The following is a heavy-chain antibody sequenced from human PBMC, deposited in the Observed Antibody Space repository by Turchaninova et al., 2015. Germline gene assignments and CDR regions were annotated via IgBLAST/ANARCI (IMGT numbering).Heavy chain of an antibody. CDR2: ISNRGSTK. CDR3: ARVGWSGGSCLGYY. V-gene: IGHV3-48*03. J-gene: IGHJ6*04. Sequence: SCAVSGFTFSSYEMNWVRHAPGKGLEWVSYISNRGSTKYYADSVKGRFTISRDNAKNSLYLQMNSLRAEDTAVYYCARVGWSGGSCLGYYWGKGTTVTVSS. CDR1: GFTFSSYE. D-gene: IGHD2-15*01.